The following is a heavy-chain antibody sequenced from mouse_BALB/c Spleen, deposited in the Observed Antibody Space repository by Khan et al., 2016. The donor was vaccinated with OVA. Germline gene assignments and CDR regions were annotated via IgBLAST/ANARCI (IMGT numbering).Heavy chain of an antibody. V-gene: IGHV3-2*02. J-gene: IGHJ2*01. Sequence: EVQLQESGPGLVKPSQSLSLTCTVTGYSITSGYAWNWIRQFPGNKLEWMGYISYSGVTSYTPSLKSRISITRDTSKNQFFLQLNSVTTEDTATYSGARRNYYGYYIDYWGQGTTLTVSS. CDR3: ARRNYYGYYIDY. CDR2: ISYSGVT. D-gene: IGHD1-1*01. CDR1: GYSITSGYA.